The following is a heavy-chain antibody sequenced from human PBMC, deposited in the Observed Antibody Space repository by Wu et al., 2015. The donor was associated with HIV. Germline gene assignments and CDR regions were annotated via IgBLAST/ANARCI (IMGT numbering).Heavy chain of an antibody. CDR1: GYTFTSYG. D-gene: IGHD3-22*01. Sequence: QVQLVQSGAEVKKPGSSVKVSCKTSGYTFTSYGISWVRQAPGQGLEWMGWISAYNGNTNYAQKLQGRVTMTTDTSTSTAYMELRSLRSDDTAVYYCARDYYYDSTRGAFDIWGQGTMVTVSS. J-gene: IGHJ3*02. CDR2: ISAYNGNT. CDR3: ARDYYYDSTRGAFDI. V-gene: IGHV1-18*01.